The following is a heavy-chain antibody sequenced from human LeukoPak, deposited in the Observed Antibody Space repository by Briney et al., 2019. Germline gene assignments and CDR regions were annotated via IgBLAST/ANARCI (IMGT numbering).Heavy chain of an antibody. V-gene: IGHV4-34*01. D-gene: IGHD3-16*02. Sequence: SETLSLTCAVYGGSFTGYYWSWIRQPPGKGMEWIGEMNRSGSTNYNPSLKSRVTISVDTSKNQFSLKLSSVTAADTAVYYCARGLITFGGVIVNRGLYFDYWGQGTLVTVSS. CDR1: GGSFTGYY. J-gene: IGHJ4*02. CDR2: MNRSGST. CDR3: ARGLITFGGVIVNRGLYFDY.